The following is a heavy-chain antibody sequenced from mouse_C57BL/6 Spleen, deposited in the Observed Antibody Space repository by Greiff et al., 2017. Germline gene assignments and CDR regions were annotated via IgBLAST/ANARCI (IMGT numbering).Heavy chain of an antibody. D-gene: IGHD1-1*01. CDR3: ARGDYYDKWDFYV. CDR2: ISYDGSN. J-gene: IGHJ1*03. Sequence: EVQLQESGPGLVKPSQSLSLTCSVTGYSITSGYYWNWIRQFPGNKLEWMGYISYDGSNNYNPTLKKLISITRDTSKNQFFLKLNSVTAEDTATYYCARGDYYDKWDFYVWGTGATVTASS. V-gene: IGHV3-6*01. CDR1: GYSITSGYY.